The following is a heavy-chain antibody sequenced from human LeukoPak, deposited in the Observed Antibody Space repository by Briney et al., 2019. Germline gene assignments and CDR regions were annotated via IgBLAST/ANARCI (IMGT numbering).Heavy chain of an antibody. Sequence: GESLKISCKGSGYSFTSYWIGWVRQMPGKGLEWMGIIYPGDSDTRYSPSFQGQVTISADKSISTAYLQWSSLKASDTAMYYCATTRYCSSTSCYPFDYWGQETLVTVSS. J-gene: IGHJ4*02. CDR2: IYPGDSDT. V-gene: IGHV5-51*01. CDR3: ATTRYCSSTSCYPFDY. D-gene: IGHD2-2*01. CDR1: GYSFTSYW.